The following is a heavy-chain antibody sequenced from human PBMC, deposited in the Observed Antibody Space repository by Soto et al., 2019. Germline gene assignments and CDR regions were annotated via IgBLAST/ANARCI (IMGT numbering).Heavy chain of an antibody. Sequence: PVKVAGTASGGTFRISAFSWLRQAPGHGLEWMGGIIPIFGKTNYAQRFQGRVTITADESTSTAYMELSSLKSEDKAIYYCAKDTDHDYDFWGQGTLVTVSS. D-gene: IGHD5-12*01. CDR1: GGTFRISA. CDR2: IIPIFGKT. CDR3: AKDTDHDYDF. V-gene: IGHV1-69*13. J-gene: IGHJ4*02.